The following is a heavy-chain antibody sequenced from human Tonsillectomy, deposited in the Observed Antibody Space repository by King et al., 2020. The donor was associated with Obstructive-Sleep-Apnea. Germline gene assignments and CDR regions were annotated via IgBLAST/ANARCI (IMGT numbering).Heavy chain of an antibody. J-gene: IGHJ4*02. V-gene: IGHV3-48*04. CDR1: GFTFSSYS. Sequence: VQLVESGGGLVQPGGSLRLSCAASGFTFSSYSMNWVRQAPGKGLEWVSYISSSSTIYYADSVKGRFTISRDDAKNSLYLQMNSLRAEDTAVYYCARDPDYWGQGTLVTVSS. CDR2: ISSSSTI. CDR3: ARDPDY.